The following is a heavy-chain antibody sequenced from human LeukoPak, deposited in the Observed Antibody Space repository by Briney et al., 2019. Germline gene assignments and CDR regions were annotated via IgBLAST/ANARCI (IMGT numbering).Heavy chain of an antibody. V-gene: IGHV3-21*01. J-gene: IGHJ5*02. Sequence: PGGSLRLSCAASGFTFSSYSMNWVRQAPGKGLEWVSSITASSTYIYYADSVKGRFTISRDNAKNSLYLQMNSLRAEDTAVYYCARDLYCSGGTCYRAESWFDPWGQGTLVTVSS. CDR3: ARDLYCSGGTCYRAESWFDP. D-gene: IGHD2-15*01. CDR2: ITASSTYI. CDR1: GFTFSSYS.